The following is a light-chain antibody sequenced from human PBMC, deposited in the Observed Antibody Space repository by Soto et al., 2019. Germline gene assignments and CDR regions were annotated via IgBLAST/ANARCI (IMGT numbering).Light chain of an antibody. CDR2: KAS. J-gene: IGKJ1*01. CDR3: QQYNIYWT. V-gene: IGKV1-5*03. CDR1: QSISSW. Sequence: DIQMTQSPSTLSASVGDRVTITCRASQSISSWLAWYQQKPGKAPKLLIYKASSLESGDPSRFSGGGSGTEFNLTIRSLQPDDFATYYCQQYNIYWTFGQGTKVEIK.